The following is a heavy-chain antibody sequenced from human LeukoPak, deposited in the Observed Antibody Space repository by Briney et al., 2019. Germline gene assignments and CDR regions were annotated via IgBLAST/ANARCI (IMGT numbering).Heavy chain of an antibody. CDR2: IWYDGSNE. Sequence: GGSLRLSCAASGFTFSTYGMHWVRQAPGKGLAWVAVIWYDGSNEYYADSVKGRFTISRDNSKNTLYLQMNSLRAEDTAVYYCARISGSLGKDAFDIWGQGTMVTVSS. CDR3: ARISGSLGKDAFDI. CDR1: GFTFSTYG. J-gene: IGHJ3*02. V-gene: IGHV3-33*01. D-gene: IGHD3-10*01.